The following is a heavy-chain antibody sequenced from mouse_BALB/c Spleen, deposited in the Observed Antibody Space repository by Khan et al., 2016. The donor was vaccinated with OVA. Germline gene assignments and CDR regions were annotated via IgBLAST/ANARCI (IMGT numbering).Heavy chain of an antibody. Sequence: QIQLVQSGPELKKPGETVKISCKASGYTFTNYVMNWVKQSPGKGLKWMGWINTYTGEPTYADDFKGRFAFSLETSASTAYLQINSLKNGDTATYFCARFHGGYWGQGTTLTVSS. CDR2: INTYTGEP. CDR3: ARFHGGY. V-gene: IGHV9-3-1*01. J-gene: IGHJ2*01. CDR1: GYTFTNYV.